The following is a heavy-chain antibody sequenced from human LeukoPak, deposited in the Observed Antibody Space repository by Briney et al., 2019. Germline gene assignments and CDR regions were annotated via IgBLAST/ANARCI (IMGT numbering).Heavy chain of an antibody. CDR1: GVSIRSSNSY. CDR3: ARTTEGYCSSTSCYDFSYSYYMDV. Sequence: PSETLSLTCTVSGVSIRSSNSYWGWIRQPPGKGLEWIGSIYYSGNTYYNASLKSQVSISIDTSKNQFSLKLSSVTAADTAVYYCARTTEGYCSSTSCYDFSYSYYMDVWGKGTTVTISS. J-gene: IGHJ6*03. CDR2: IYYSGNT. D-gene: IGHD2-2*01. V-gene: IGHV4-39*07.